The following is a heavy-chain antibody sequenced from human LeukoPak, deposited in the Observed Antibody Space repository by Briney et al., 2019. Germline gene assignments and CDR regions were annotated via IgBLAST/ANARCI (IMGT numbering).Heavy chain of an antibody. V-gene: IGHV1-46*03. J-gene: IGHJ6*03. Sequence: ASVKVSCKASGYTFTSYDINWVRQAPGQGLEWMGIINPSGGSTSYAQKFQGRVTITKDTSTSTVYMELSSLRSEDTAVYYCATLWFGDPTFYYMDVWGKGTTVTVSS. D-gene: IGHD3-10*01. CDR2: INPSGGST. CDR3: ATLWFGDPTFYYMDV. CDR1: GYTFTSYD.